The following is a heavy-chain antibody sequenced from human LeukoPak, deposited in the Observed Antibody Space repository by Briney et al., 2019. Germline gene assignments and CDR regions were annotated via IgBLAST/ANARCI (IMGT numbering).Heavy chain of an antibody. Sequence: PSETLSLTCAVYGGSFSGYYWSWIRQPPGKGLEWIGEINHSGSTNYNPSLKSRVTISLDTSKNQFSLRLSSVTAADTALYYCATGTTMEAFDIWGQGTMVTVSS. D-gene: IGHD1-7*01. J-gene: IGHJ3*02. CDR3: ATGTTMEAFDI. CDR1: GGSFSGYY. V-gene: IGHV4-34*01. CDR2: INHSGST.